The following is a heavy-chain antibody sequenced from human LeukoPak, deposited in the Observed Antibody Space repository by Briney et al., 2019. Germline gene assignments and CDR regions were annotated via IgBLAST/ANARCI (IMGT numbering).Heavy chain of an antibody. CDR3: ARTARGYELYDY. D-gene: IGHD5-12*01. V-gene: IGHV1-69*02. J-gene: IGHJ4*02. CDR2: IIPILGIA. Sequence: SVKVSCKASGYTFSGYYMHWVRQAPGQGLEWMGRIIPILGIANYAQKFQGRVTITADKSTSTAYMELSSLRSEDTAVYYCARTARGYELYDYWGQGTLVTVSS. CDR1: GYTFSGYY.